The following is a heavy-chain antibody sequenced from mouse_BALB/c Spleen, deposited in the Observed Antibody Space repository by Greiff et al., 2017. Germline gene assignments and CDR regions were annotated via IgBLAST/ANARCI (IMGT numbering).Heavy chain of an antibody. CDR1: GYTFTSYT. J-gene: IGHJ3*01. CDR2: INPSSGYT. V-gene: IGHV1-4*02. D-gene: IGHD2-2*01. CDR3: ARRGYGYDGAPFAY. Sequence: LVESAAELARPGASVKMSCKASGYTFTSYTMHWVKQRPGQGLEWIGYINPSSGYTEYNQKFKDKTTLTADKSSSTAYMQLSSLTSEDSAVYYCARRGYGYDGAPFAYWGQGTLVTVSA.